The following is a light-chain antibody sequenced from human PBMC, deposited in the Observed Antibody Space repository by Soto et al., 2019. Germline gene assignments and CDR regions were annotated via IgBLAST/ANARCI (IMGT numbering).Light chain of an antibody. Sequence: EIVLTQSPGTLSLSPGERATLSCRASQSVSGSYLAWYQQKPGQSPRLLIYGSSDRATGIPDRFSGSGSGTAFTLTISRVAPEDFAVYYCQQYGRSPPYTFGQGTKLEIK. CDR3: QQYGRSPPYT. J-gene: IGKJ2*01. CDR1: QSVSGSY. CDR2: GSS. V-gene: IGKV3-20*01.